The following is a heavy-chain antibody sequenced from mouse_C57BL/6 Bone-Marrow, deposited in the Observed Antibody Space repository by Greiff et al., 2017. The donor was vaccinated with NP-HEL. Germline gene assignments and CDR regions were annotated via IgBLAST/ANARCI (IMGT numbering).Heavy chain of an antibody. D-gene: IGHD1-1*01. CDR2: IDPENGDT. CDR1: GFNIKDDY. CDR3: TTTHYYGSSPYWYFDV. Sequence: VQLQQSGAELVRPGASVKLSCTASGFNIKDDYMHWVKQRPEQGLEWIGWIDPENGDTEYASKFQGKATITADTSSNTAYLQLSSLTSEDTAVYYCTTTHYYGSSPYWYFDVGGTGTTVTVSS. J-gene: IGHJ1*03. V-gene: IGHV14-4*01.